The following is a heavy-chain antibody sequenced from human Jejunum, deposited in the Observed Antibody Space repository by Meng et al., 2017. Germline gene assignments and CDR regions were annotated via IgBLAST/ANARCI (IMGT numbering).Heavy chain of an antibody. D-gene: IGHD2/OR15-2a*01. J-gene: IGHJ5*02. CDR3: ARDLLDPNIAATGWFDP. V-gene: IGHV4-39*07. CDR2: IYYSGST. Sequence: QLQLQESGPGLVKPSETLPLPCTVSGDSISSSNYYWGWIRQPPGKGLEWIGNIYYSGSTYYNPSLKSRVTMSLDKSKNQFSLDLTSVTGADTAVYYCARDLLDPNIAATGWFDPWGQGTLVTVSS. CDR1: GDSISSSNYY.